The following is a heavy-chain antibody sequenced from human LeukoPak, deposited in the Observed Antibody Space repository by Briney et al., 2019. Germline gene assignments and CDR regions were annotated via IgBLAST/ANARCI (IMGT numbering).Heavy chain of an antibody. CDR2: ISSTSDTI. V-gene: IGHV3-48*01. Sequence: GGSLRLSCAASGFTLSSYSMNWVRQAPGKGLEWVSYISSTSDTIYYGDSVRGRFAISRDNAKNSLYLQMNSLRVEDTAVYYCAKDSGWIQFIDWGQGTPVTVSS. CDR3: AKDSGWIQFID. CDR1: GFTLSSYS. J-gene: IGHJ4*02. D-gene: IGHD5-24*01.